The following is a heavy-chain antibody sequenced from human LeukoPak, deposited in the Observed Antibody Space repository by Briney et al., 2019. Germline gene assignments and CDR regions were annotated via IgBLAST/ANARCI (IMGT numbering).Heavy chain of an antibody. CDR2: IKEYGSVK. D-gene: IGHD3-16*01. J-gene: IGHJ4*02. CDR3: ARDRAYSTFDY. V-gene: IGHV3-7*01. CDR1: GFTFRTSL. Sequence: GGSLRLSCAASGFTFRTSLMSWVRPAPGKGLEWVANIKEYGSVKNYVHSLKGRFTLSRDNAENSLYLQLNSLRAEDTAVYFCARDRAYSTFDYWGQGTLVTVSS.